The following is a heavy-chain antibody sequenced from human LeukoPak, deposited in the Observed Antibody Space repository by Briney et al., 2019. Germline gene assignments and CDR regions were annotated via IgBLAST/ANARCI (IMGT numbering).Heavy chain of an antibody. CDR1: GFTFSSYA. V-gene: IGHV3-30*04. D-gene: IGHD4-17*01. J-gene: IGHJ4*02. CDR2: ISYDGSNK. Sequence: AGGSLRLSCAASGFTFSSYAMHWVRQAPGKGLEWVAVISYDGSNKYYADSVKGRFTISRDNSKNTLYLQMNSLRAEDTAVYYCAREWAPLDDYGDSELDYWGQGTLVTVSS. CDR3: AREWAPLDDYGDSELDY.